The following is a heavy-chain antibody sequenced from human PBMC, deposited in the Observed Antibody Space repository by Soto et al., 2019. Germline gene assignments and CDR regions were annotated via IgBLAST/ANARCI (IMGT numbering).Heavy chain of an antibody. CDR1: GFTFSSYA. Sequence: VQLVESGGGVVQPGRSLRLSCAASGFTFSSYAMHWVRQAPGKGLEWVAVISYDGSNKYYADSVKGRFTISRDNSKNTLYLQMNSLRAEDTAVYYCARVVRAHDYGDHDAFDIWGQGTMVTVSS. CDR2: ISYDGSNK. D-gene: IGHD4-17*01. J-gene: IGHJ3*02. V-gene: IGHV3-30-3*01. CDR3: ARVVRAHDYGDHDAFDI.